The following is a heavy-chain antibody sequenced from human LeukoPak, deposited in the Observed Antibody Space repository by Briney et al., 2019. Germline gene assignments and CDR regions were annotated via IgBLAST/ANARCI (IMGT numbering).Heavy chain of an antibody. V-gene: IGHV1-2*06. CDR2: INPNSGGT. CDR1: GYTFTGYY. D-gene: IGHD2-2*01. Sequence: ASVKVSCKASGYTFTGYYMHWVRQAPGQGLEWMGRINPNSGGTNYAQKLQGRVTMTTDTSTSTAYMELRSLRSDDTAVYYCAVSEASRYNYGMDVWGQGTTVTVSS. CDR3: AVSEASRYNYGMDV. J-gene: IGHJ6*02.